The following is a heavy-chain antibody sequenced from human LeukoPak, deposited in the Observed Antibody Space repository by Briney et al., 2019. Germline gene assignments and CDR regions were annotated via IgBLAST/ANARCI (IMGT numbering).Heavy chain of an antibody. D-gene: IGHD6-6*01. J-gene: IGHJ4*02. CDR1: GFTVSSNY. CDR3: ARDRIQYSSSSGALDY. Sequence: GGSLRLSCAASGFTVSSNYMSWVRQAPGKGLEWVSVIYSGGSTYYADSVKGRFTISRDNSKNTLYLQMNSLRAEDTAVYYCARDRIQYSSSSGALDYWGQGTLVTVSS. V-gene: IGHV3-53*05. CDR2: IYSGGST.